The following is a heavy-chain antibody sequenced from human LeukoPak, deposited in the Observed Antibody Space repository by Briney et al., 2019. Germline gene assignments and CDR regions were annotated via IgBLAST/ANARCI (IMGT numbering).Heavy chain of an antibody. CDR3: ARGYYYDSSVPADDAFDI. J-gene: IGHJ3*02. CDR2: INPNSGGT. CDR1: GYTFTGYY. Sequence: GASVKVSCKASGYTFTGYYMHWVRQAPGQGLEWMGWINPNSGGTNYAQKFQGRVTMTRDTSISTAYMELSRLRSDDTAVYYCARGYYYDSSVPADDAFDIWGQGTMVTVSS. D-gene: IGHD3-22*01. V-gene: IGHV1-2*02.